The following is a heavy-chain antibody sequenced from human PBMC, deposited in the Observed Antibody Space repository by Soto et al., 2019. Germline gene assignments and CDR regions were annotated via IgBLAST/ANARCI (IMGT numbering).Heavy chain of an antibody. V-gene: IGHV4-31*03. D-gene: IGHD3-22*01. CDR2: IYYSGST. J-gene: IGHJ6*02. Sequence: QVQLQESGPGLVKPSQTLSLTCTVSGGSISSGGYYWSWIRQHPGKGLEWIGYIYYSGSTYYNPSLKSRVTISVDTSKHQFSLKLSSVTAADTDVYYCARDYRYYDSSGYYPGGGMDVWGQGTTVTVSS. CDR1: GGSISSGGYY. CDR3: ARDYRYYDSSGYYPGGGMDV.